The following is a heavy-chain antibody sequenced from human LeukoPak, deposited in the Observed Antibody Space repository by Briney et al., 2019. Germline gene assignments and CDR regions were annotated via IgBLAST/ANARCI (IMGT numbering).Heavy chain of an antibody. CDR1: GFTLSSYS. V-gene: IGHV3-21*01. Sequence: GGSLRLSCAASGFTLSSYSMNWVRQAPGKGLEWVSSISSSSSYIYYADSVKGRFTISRDNAKNSLYLQMNSLRAEDTAVYYCARGVDYYGSGSYYEPTPLSDYWGQGTLVTVSS. D-gene: IGHD3-10*01. CDR3: ARGVDYYGSGSYYEPTPLSDY. J-gene: IGHJ4*02. CDR2: ISSSSSYI.